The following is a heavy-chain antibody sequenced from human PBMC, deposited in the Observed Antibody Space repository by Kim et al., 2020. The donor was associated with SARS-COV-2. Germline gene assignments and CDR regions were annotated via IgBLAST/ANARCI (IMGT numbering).Heavy chain of an antibody. CDR1: GFTFSSYA. CDR2: ISYDGSNK. CDR3: ARIAVAGTGGYYYYYGMDV. Sequence: GGSLRLSCAASGFTFSSYAMHWVRQAPGKGLEWVAVISYDGSNKYYADSVKGRFTISRDNSKNMLYLQMNSLRAEDTAVYYCARIAVAGTGGYYYYYGMDVWGQGTTVTVSS. V-gene: IGHV3-30-3*01. D-gene: IGHD6-19*01. J-gene: IGHJ6*02.